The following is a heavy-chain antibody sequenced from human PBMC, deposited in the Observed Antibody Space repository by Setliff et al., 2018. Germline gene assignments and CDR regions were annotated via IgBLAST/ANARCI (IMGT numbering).Heavy chain of an antibody. D-gene: IGHD3-22*01. CDR3: ARDGSNYYDSSGYYVLGFMDV. J-gene: IGHJ6*02. Sequence: ASVKVSCKASGYTFTSYDINWVRQATGRGLEWMGWMNPNSGNTGYAQKFQGGVTMTRNTSISTAYMELSSLRSEDTAVYYCARDGSNYYDSSGYYVLGFMDVWGQGTTVTVSS. V-gene: IGHV1-8*01. CDR2: MNPNSGNT. CDR1: GYTFTSYD.